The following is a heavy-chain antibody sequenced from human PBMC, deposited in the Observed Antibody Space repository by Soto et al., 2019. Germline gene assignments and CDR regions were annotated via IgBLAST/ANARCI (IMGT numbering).Heavy chain of an antibody. V-gene: IGHV3-73*02. CDR3: DMIEWDGRFQH. J-gene: IGHJ1*01. D-gene: IGHD3-22*01. CDR1: GFTFSGSA. Sequence: EVQLLESGGGLVQPGGSLKLSCAASGFTFSGSAMHWVRQASGKGLEWVGRIRSKANSYATAYAASVKGRFTISRDDSKKTAYLQMNSLKTEDTAVYYCDMIEWDGRFQHWGQGIVVSV. CDR2: IRSKANSYAT.